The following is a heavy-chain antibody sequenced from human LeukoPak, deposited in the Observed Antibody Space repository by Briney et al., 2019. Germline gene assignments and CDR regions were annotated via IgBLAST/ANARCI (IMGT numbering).Heavy chain of an antibody. CDR1: GFSFSRYW. V-gene: IGHV3-7*03. J-gene: IGHJ3*02. Sequence: GGSLRLSCAASGFSFSRYWMSWVRQVPGKGLEWVANIQQDGSEKYYVDSVKGRFTISRDNAEKSLSLQMNSLRAEDTAVYYCARDLDYGSGRSLGAFDIWGQGTMVTVSS. D-gene: IGHD3-10*01. CDR2: IQQDGSEK. CDR3: ARDLDYGSGRSLGAFDI.